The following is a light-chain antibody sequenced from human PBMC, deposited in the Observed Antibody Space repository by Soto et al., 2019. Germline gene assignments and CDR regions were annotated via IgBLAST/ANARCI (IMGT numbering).Light chain of an antibody. CDR3: ETWDSNTWV. Sequence: QLVLTQSSSASASLGSSVKLTCTLSSGHSSYIIAWHQQQPGKAPRYLMKLEGRGSYNKGSGVPDRFSGSSSGADRYLTIPNLQFEDEADYYCETWDSNTWVFGGGTKLTVL. CDR1: SGHSSYI. CDR2: LEGRGSY. J-gene: IGLJ3*02. V-gene: IGLV4-60*02.